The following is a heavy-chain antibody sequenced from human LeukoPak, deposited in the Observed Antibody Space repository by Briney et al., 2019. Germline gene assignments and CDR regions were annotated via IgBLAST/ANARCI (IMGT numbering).Heavy chain of an antibody. J-gene: IGHJ6*03. CDR1: GGSIGSYY. V-gene: IGHV4-59*08. CDR3: ARQLYSSGSYYAPMDV. CDR2: IYYSGST. D-gene: IGHD3-10*01. Sequence: TSSETLSLTCTVSGGSIGSYYWSWIRQPPGKGLEWIGYIYYSGSTNYNPSLKSRVTVSLDTSKNQFSLKLSSVTATDTAVYYCARQLYSSGSYYAPMDVWGKGTTVTISS.